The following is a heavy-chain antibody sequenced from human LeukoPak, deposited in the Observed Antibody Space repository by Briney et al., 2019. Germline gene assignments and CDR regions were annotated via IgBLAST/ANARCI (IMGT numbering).Heavy chain of an antibody. CDR1: GGSFSGYY. CDR3: ARGRVESAARRSGDFDY. CDR2: INHSGST. Sequence: PSETLSLTCAVYGGSFSGYYWSWIRQPPGKGLEWIGEINHSGSTNYNSSLKSRVTISVDTSKNQFSLKLSSVTAADTAVYYCARGRVESAARRSGDFDYWGQGTLVTVSS. J-gene: IGHJ4*02. V-gene: IGHV4-34*01. D-gene: IGHD6-6*01.